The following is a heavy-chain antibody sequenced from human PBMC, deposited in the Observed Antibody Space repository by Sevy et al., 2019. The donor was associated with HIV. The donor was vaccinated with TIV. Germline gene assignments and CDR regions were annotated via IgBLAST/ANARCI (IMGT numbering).Heavy chain of an antibody. CDR1: GFTFSSYA. Sequence: GGSLRLSCAASGFTFSSYAMSWVRQAPGKGLGWVSAISGSGGSTYYADSVKGRFTISRDNSKNTLYLQMNSLRAEDTAVYYCAKIGYDTREFDPWGQGTLVTVSS. D-gene: IGHD5-12*01. CDR2: ISGSGGST. CDR3: AKIGYDTREFDP. J-gene: IGHJ5*02. V-gene: IGHV3-23*01.